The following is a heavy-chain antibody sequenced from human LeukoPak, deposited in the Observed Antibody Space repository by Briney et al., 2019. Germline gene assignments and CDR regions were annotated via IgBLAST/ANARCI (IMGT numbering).Heavy chain of an antibody. J-gene: IGHJ4*02. CDR1: AYSISSGYY. CDR3: ARHWGNGHGTGAGPIDY. D-gene: IGHD3/OR15-3a*01. V-gene: IGHV4-38-2*02. Sequence: SETLSLTCTVTAYSISSGYYWGWIRQPPGKGLECIGGVYHSGSTFYDPSLKSRVTISADTSKNQLSLKLNSATAADTAVYYCARHWGNGHGTGAGPIDYWGQGTLVTVSS. CDR2: VYHSGST.